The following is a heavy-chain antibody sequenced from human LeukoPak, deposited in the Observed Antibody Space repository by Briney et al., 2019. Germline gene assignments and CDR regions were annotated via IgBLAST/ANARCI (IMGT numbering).Heavy chain of an antibody. CDR1: GYSISSGYY. D-gene: IGHD3-3*01. J-gene: IGHJ4*02. Sequence: SETLSLTCTVSGYSISSGYYWGWLRQPPGKGLGWIGSIYHSGSTYYNPSLKSRVTLSVHTSRNQFSLKLSSVTAADTAVYYCARSQTHYYNFWSGYPFDYWGQGTLVTVSS. V-gene: IGHV4-38-2*02. CDR3: ARSQTHYYNFWSGYPFDY. CDR2: IYHSGST.